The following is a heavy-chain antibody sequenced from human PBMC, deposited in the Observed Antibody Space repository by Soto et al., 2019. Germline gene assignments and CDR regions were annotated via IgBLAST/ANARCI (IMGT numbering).Heavy chain of an antibody. D-gene: IGHD2-2*01. Sequence: PSETLSLTCTVSGGSISSYYLSWIRQPPGKGLEWIGYIYYSGSTNYNPSLKSRVTISVDTSKNQFSLKLSSVTAADTAVYYCAKYEGWFDPWGQGTLVTVSS. CDR2: IYYSGST. V-gene: IGHV4-59*01. CDR3: AKYEGWFDP. J-gene: IGHJ5*02. CDR1: GGSISSYY.